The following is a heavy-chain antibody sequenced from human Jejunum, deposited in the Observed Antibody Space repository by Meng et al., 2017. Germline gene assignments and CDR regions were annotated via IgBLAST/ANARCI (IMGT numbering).Heavy chain of an antibody. J-gene: IGHJ3*02. CDR2: TFYRSKWYN. V-gene: IGHV6-1*01. CDR1: GDSVSSSSVA. Sequence: SETLSLTCAIPGDSVSSSSVAWNWVRQSPSRGLEWLGRTFYRSKWYNEYAVSVKSRITVNPDISKNQFSLQLNSVTPEDTAVYYCARGQYRAFDIWGPGTMVTVSS. CDR3: ARGQYRAFDI. D-gene: IGHD5-12*01.